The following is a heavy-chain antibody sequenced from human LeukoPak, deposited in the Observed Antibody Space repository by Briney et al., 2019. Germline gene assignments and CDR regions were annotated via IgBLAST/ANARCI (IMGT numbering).Heavy chain of an antibody. V-gene: IGHV3-21*01. Sequence: GGSLRLSCAASGFPFSSYGMNWVRQAPGKGLEWVSSISSSSGYIYYADSVRGRFTISRDNAKNSLYLQMNSLRAEDTAVYYCASSNTMVRGVMYYFDSWGQGTLVTVSS. J-gene: IGHJ4*02. D-gene: IGHD3-10*01. CDR3: ASSNTMVRGVMYYFDS. CDR1: GFPFSSYG. CDR2: ISSSSGYI.